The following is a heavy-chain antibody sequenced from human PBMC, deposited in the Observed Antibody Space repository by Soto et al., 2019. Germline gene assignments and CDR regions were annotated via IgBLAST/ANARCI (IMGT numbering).Heavy chain of an antibody. D-gene: IGHD6-6*01. CDR2: IYPGDSDT. Sequence: GESLKISCKGSGYTFSGSWIGWVRQMPGQGLEWMGIIYPGDSDTRYSPSFRGQVSISADKSISTAYLQWSSLKASDTAMYYCARLLYSSSWGYFDYWGQGTLVTVSS. J-gene: IGHJ4*02. CDR1: GYTFSGSW. CDR3: ARLLYSSSWGYFDY. V-gene: IGHV5-51*01.